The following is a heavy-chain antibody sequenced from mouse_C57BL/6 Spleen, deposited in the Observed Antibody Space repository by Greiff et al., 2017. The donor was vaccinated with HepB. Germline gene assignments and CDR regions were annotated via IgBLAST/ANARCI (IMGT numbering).Heavy chain of an antibody. D-gene: IGHD4-1*01. CDR3: ARELGPYYAMDY. V-gene: IGHV1-39*01. Sequence: VQLKESGPELVKPGASVKISCQASGYSFTDYNMNWVKQSNGTSLEWIGVINPNYGTTSYNKKFKGKATLTVDPSSSTAYMQLNSLTSEDSAVYDCARELGPYYAMDYWGQGTSVTVSS. J-gene: IGHJ4*01. CDR1: GYSFTDYN. CDR2: INPNYGTT.